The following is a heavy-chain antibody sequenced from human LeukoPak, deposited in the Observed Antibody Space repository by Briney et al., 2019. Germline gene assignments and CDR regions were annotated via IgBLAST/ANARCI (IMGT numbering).Heavy chain of an antibody. J-gene: IGHJ6*02. D-gene: IGHD2-2*01. CDR2: INHSGRT. CDR3: ARDVVVVPAAIHYGMDV. V-gene: IGHV4-34*01. CDR1: GGSITSHY. Sequence: KSSETLSLTCTVSGGSITSHYWSWIRQPPGKGLEWIGEINHSGRTYYNPSLKSRVTISVDTSKNQFSLNLSSVTAADTAVYYCARDVVVVPAAIHYGMDVWGQGTTVTVSS.